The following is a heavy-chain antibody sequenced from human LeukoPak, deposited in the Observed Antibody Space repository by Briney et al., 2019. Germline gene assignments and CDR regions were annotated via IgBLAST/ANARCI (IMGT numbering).Heavy chain of an antibody. CDR3: ASSLWFGYFDY. V-gene: IGHV3-48*01. J-gene: IGHJ4*02. CDR1: GFIFSSYS. Sequence: GGSLRLSCAASGFIFSSYSMKWVRQAPGKGLEWVSYISSSSTTIYYADSVKGRFTISRDNAKNSLYLQMNSLRAEDTAVYYCASSLWFGYFDYWGQGTLVTVSS. D-gene: IGHD3-10*01. CDR2: ISSSSTTI.